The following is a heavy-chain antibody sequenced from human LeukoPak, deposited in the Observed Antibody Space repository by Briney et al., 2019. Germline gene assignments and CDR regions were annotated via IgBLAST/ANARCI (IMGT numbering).Heavy chain of an antibody. D-gene: IGHD6-19*01. V-gene: IGHV3-30*04. CDR1: GFTFSSYA. J-gene: IGHJ5*02. CDR3: ARGVFVGLAVAGPGGS. Sequence: GGSPRLSCAASGFTFSSYAMHWVRQAPGKGLEWVAVISYDGSNKYYADSVKGRFTISRDNSKNTLYLQMNSLRAEDTAVYYCARGVFVGLAVAGPGGSWGQGTLVTVSS. CDR2: ISYDGSNK.